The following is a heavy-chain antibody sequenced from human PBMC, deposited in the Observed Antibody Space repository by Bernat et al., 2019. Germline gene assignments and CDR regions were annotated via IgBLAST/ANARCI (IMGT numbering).Heavy chain of an antibody. Sequence: QVQLVQSGAEVKKPGASVKVSCKASGYTFTGYYMHWVRQAPGQGLEWMGRINPNSGGTDYAQQLQGRVTMTRDTSISTAYMELSRRRSDDTAVYYCASDVTSLSRGGSYANDYWGQGTLVTVSS. CDR3: ASDVTSLSRGGSYANDY. J-gene: IGHJ4*02. CDR2: INPNSGGT. D-gene: IGHD2-2*01. V-gene: IGHV1-2*06. CDR1: GYTFTGYY.